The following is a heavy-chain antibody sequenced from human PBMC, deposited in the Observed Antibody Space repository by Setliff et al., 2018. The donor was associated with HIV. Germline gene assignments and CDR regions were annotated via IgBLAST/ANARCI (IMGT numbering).Heavy chain of an antibody. J-gene: IGHJ4*02. CDR3: ARDSSSWYYDSSGYLDY. Sequence: SETLSLTCAVYGGSFSGYYWSWIRQSPGKGLEWIGEINHRGSTKYNPSLRSRVTISVDTSKNQFSLKLRSVTAADTAVYYCARDSSSWYYDSSGYLDYWGQGTLVTVSS. D-gene: IGHD3-22*01. CDR2: INHRGST. CDR1: GGSFSGYY. V-gene: IGHV4-34*01.